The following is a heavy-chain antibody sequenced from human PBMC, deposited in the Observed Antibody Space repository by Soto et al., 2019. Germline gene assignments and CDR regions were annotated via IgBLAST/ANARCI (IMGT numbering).Heavy chain of an antibody. CDR1: GFTFSNYN. J-gene: IGHJ4*02. D-gene: IGHD6-6*01. CDR3: ARDRPRANG. Sequence: VHLVESGGGLVQPGGSLRLSCAASGFTFSNYNMNWVRQAPGKGLEWISYISFSGSVIYYADSVKGRFTISRDNANNSLYMRMNSLRAEDTAVYYCARDRPRANGWGQGTLVTVSS. CDR2: ISFSGSVI. V-gene: IGHV3-48*01.